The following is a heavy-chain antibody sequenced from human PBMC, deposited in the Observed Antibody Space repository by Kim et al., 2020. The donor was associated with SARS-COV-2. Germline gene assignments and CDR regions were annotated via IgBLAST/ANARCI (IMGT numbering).Heavy chain of an antibody. CDR3: ARDSYWEHYDSSGIYRGSEYFQH. D-gene: IGHD3-22*01. CDR1: GFTFSSYG. CDR2: IWYDGSNK. J-gene: IGHJ1*01. Sequence: GGSLRLSCAASGFTFSSYGMHWVRQAPGKGLEWVAVIWYDGSNKYYADSVKGRFTISRDNSKNTLYLQMNSLRAEDTAVYYCARDSYWEHYDSSGIYRGSEYFQHWGQGTLVTVSS. V-gene: IGHV3-33*01.